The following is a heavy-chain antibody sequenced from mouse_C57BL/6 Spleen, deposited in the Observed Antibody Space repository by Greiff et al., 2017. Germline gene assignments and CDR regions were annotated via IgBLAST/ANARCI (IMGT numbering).Heavy chain of an antibody. CDR2: IDPSDSNT. D-gene: IGHD2-13*01. J-gene: IGHJ4*01. CDR1: GYTFTSYW. V-gene: IGHV1-69*01. CDR3: ARRVTASYYAMGY. Sequence: QVQLQQPGAELVMPGASVKLSCKASGYTFTSYWMHWVKQRPGQGLEWIGEIDPSDSNTTYNQKFKGKSTMAIDKSSSTAYMQLSSRTSEDSAIYYCARRVTASYYAMGYWGQGASVTVSS.